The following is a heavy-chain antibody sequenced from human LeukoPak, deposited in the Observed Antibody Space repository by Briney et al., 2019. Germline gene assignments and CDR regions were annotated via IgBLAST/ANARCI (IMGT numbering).Heavy chain of an antibody. J-gene: IGHJ5*02. CDR3: TRVDYGPNWFDP. CDR1: GFTFGDYA. CDR2: IRSKAYGGTT. Sequence: GGSLRLSCTASGFTFGDYAMSWVRQAPGKGLEWVGFIRSKAYGGTTEYAASVKGRFTISRDDSKSIAYLQMNSLKTEDTAVYYCTRVDYGPNWFDPWGQGTLVTVSS. V-gene: IGHV3-49*04. D-gene: IGHD3-10*01.